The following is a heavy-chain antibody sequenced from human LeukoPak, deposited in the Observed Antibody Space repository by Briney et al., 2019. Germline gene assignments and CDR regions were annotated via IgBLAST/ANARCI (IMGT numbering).Heavy chain of an antibody. CDR2: ISTSSSYI. Sequence: GGSLRLSCAASGFTFSSHSMNWVRQAPGKGLEWVSSISTSSSYIYYADSVKGRFTISRDNAKNSLYLQMNSLRAEDTAVYYCARDHGYDILTGKGLYMDVWGKGTTVTISS. CDR1: GFTFSSHS. V-gene: IGHV3-21*01. D-gene: IGHD3-9*01. CDR3: ARDHGYDILTGKGLYMDV. J-gene: IGHJ6*03.